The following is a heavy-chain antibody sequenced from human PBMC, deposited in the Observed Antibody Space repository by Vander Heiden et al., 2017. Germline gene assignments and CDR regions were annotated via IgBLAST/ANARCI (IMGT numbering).Heavy chain of an antibody. CDR2: ISGSGGST. V-gene: IGHV3-23*01. J-gene: IGHJ4*02. D-gene: IGHD3-10*01. CDR1: GFTFSSYA. Sequence: EVQLLESGGGLVQPGGSLRLSCAASGFTFSSYAMSWVRQAQGKGLEWVSAISGSGGSTYYADSVKGRFTISRDNSKNTLYLQMNSLRAEDTAVYYCAKIMVRGVIKPPNFDYWGQGTLVTVSS. CDR3: AKIMVRGVIKPPNFDY.